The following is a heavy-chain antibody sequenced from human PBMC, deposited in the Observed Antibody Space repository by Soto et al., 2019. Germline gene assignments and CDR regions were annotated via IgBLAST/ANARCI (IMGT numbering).Heavy chain of an antibody. Sequence: PGESLKISCKGSGYTFTNYWIGGVRQTRGKGVELRGIIYPGHSDTKYNPSLQGQVTTSADKSSTTTYLRWTSLKASDTAIYYCAASIFYYGMDVGGQGTTVTVSS. V-gene: IGHV5-51*01. CDR3: AASIFYYGMDV. CDR2: IYPGHSDT. J-gene: IGHJ6*02. CDR1: GYTFTNYW.